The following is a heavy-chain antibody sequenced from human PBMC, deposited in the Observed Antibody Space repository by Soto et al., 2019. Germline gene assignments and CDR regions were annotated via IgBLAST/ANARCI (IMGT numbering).Heavy chain of an antibody. V-gene: IGHV4-59*12. CDR1: GGSISSYY. CDR3: ARSPRSIAAGGIDFWGQGILVTVSSGKTAPFGDSVYFDY. D-gene: IGHD6-13*01. J-gene: IGHJ4*02. Sequence: PSETLSLTCTVSGGSISSYYWSWIRQPPGKGLEWIGEIYHIGSTTFNPSLKSQVTVSVDKSKNHFSLKLSSVTAADTAVYYCARSPRSIAAGGIDFWGQGILVTVSSGKTAPFGDSVYFDYWGQGTLVTVSS. CDR2: IYHIGST.